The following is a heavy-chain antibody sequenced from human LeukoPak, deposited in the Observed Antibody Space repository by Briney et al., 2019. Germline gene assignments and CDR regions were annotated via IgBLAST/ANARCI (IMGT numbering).Heavy chain of an antibody. V-gene: IGHV5-51*01. J-gene: IGHJ3*02. Sequence: ETLSLTCAVSGYSISSGYYWGWIRQPPGKGLEWIGSIYPGDSDTRYSPSFQGQVTISADKSISTAYLQWSSLKASGTAMYYCARTGGYYDYVWGSYRFDAFDIWGQGTMVTVSS. CDR1: GYSISSGYY. CDR2: IYPGDSDT. CDR3: ARTGGYYDYVWGSYRFDAFDI. D-gene: IGHD3-16*02.